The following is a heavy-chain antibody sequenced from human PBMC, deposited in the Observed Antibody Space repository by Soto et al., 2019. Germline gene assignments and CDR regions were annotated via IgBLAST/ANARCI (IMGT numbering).Heavy chain of an antibody. Sequence: EVQLVESGGGLVQPGGSLRLSCAASGFTFSSYSMNWVRQAPGKGLEWVSYISSSSSTIYYADSVKGRFTISRDNAKNSLYLQMNSLRDEYTAVYYCARDAHGYDILTGSMGGFDYWGQGTLVTVSS. D-gene: IGHD3-9*01. J-gene: IGHJ4*02. CDR1: GFTFSSYS. CDR3: ARDAHGYDILTGSMGGFDY. CDR2: ISSSSSTI. V-gene: IGHV3-48*02.